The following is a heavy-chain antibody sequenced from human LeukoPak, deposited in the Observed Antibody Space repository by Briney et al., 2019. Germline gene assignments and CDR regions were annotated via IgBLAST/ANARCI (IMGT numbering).Heavy chain of an antibody. CDR2: INPNSGGT. D-gene: IGHD2-15*01. Sequence: ASVKVSCKASGYTFTGYYMHWVRQAPGQGLEWMGWINPNSGGTNYAQKFQGRVTMTRDTSISTAYMELSRLRSDDTAVYYCAREGKESAATWFDPWGQGTLATVSS. J-gene: IGHJ5*02. CDR3: AREGKESAATWFDP. V-gene: IGHV1-2*02. CDR1: GYTFTGYY.